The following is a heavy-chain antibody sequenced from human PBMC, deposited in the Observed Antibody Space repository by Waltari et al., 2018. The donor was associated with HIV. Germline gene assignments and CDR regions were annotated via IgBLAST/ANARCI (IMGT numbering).Heavy chain of an antibody. Sequence: EVQLVESGGGAVQPEGSLRRPCVASRCTFSNYERNGVRQAPGKDLEWISYISGSGSTIYYSDSVKGRFTISRDNAKNSLYLRMNYLTAEDTAIYYCARDGHHGVTKRGNAFDLWGQGTMVTVSP. CDR1: RCTFSNYE. V-gene: IGHV3-48*03. CDR2: ISGSGSTI. J-gene: IGHJ3*01. CDR3: ARDGHHGVTKRGNAFDL. D-gene: IGHD2-21*02.